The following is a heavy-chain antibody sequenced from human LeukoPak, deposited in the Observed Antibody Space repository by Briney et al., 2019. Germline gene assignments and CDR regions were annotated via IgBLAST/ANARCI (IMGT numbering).Heavy chain of an antibody. J-gene: IGHJ5*02. V-gene: IGHV4-59*08. D-gene: IGHD3-10*01. CDR3: ARHPPPGGGPLRKSPNNWFAP. CDR1: GGSISSYY. CDR2: IYYSGST. Sequence: SETLSLTCTVSGGSISSYYWSWIRQPPGKGLEWIGYIYYSGSTNYNPSLKSRVTISVDTSKNQFSLKLSSVTAADTAVYYCARHPPPGGGPLRKSPNNWFAPGGQETLVPVSS.